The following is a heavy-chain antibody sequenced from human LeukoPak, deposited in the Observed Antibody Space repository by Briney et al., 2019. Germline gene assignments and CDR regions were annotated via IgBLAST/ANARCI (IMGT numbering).Heavy chain of an antibody. CDR3: ARCRGDYYYGSGTLWGYYFDY. V-gene: IGHV1-69*13. CDR1: RGTGGRYA. Sequence: SSVKVSCKAARGTGGRYAISWVRQAPGQGLEWMGVIIPIFGTANYAQKFQGRVTITADESTSTAYMELSSLRSEDTAVYYCARCRGDYYYGSGTLWGYYFDYWGQGTLVTVSS. J-gene: IGHJ4*02. D-gene: IGHD3-10*01. CDR2: IIPIFGTA.